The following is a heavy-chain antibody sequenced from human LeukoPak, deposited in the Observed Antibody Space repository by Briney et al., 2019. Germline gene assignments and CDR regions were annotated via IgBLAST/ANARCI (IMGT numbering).Heavy chain of an antibody. CDR3: TTIRGFCGGRSCLGY. D-gene: IGHD2-15*01. V-gene: IGHV3-15*01. CDR2: IKSEVDGGTT. Sequence: GGSLRLSCAASGFTFSSYPLSWVRQAPGKGLEWVGRIKSEVDGGTTDYAAPVKGRFTIARDDSKNTLYLQMNSLKSEDTAVYYRTTIRGFCGGRSCLGYWGQGTLVTVSS. J-gene: IGHJ4*02. CDR1: GFTFSSYP.